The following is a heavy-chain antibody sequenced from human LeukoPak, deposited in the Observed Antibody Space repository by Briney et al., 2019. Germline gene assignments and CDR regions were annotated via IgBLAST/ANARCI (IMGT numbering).Heavy chain of an antibody. CDR2: ISYDGSDK. CDR1: GYTFNSYA. V-gene: IGHV3-30*01. CDR3: ARAYAVGAGLLDP. Sequence: GRSLRLSCAASGYTFNSYAMHWVRQAPGKGREWVAVISYDGSDKYDADSVEGRFTISRDNPKNTLFLQMNSLRGEDTAVYYCARAYAVGAGLLDPWGQGTLVTVSS. J-gene: IGHJ5*02. D-gene: IGHD1-26*01.